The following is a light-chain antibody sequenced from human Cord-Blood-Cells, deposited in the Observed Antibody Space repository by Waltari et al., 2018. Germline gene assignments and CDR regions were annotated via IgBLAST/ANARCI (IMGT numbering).Light chain of an antibody. J-gene: IGLJ1*01. CDR2: DVS. V-gene: IGLV2-11*01. Sequence: QSALTQSRSVSGSPGQSVTISCTGTSSDVGGYNYLSWYQQHPGKAPNLMIYDVSKRPSGVPDRFSGSKSGNTASLTISGLQAEDEADYYCCSYAGSYTYVFGTGTKVTVL. CDR3: CSYAGSYTYV. CDR1: SSDVGGYNY.